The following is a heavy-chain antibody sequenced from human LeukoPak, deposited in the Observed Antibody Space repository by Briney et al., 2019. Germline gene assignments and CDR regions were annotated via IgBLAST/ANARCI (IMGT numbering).Heavy chain of an antibody. D-gene: IGHD2/OR15-2a*01. V-gene: IGHV1-2*02. Sequence: ASVKVSFKASGYTFTGYYMRWVRQAPGQGLEWMGWINPNSGGTNYAQKFQGRVTMTRDTSISTAYMELSRLRSDDTAVYYCARGPHLWNSTPRTLWDYWGQGTLVTVSS. CDR1: GYTFTGYY. CDR2: INPNSGGT. CDR3: ARGPHLWNSTPRTLWDY. J-gene: IGHJ4*02.